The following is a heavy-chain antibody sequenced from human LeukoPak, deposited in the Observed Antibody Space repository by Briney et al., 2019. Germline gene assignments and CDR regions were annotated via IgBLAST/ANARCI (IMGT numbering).Heavy chain of an antibody. Sequence: PGGSLRPSCAASGFTFSSYAMHWVRQAPGKGLEWVAVISYDGSNKYYADSVKGRFTISRDNSKNTLYLQMNSLRAEDTAVYYCARDSGYSSSWAFQHWGQGTLVTVSS. V-gene: IGHV3-30-3*01. D-gene: IGHD6-13*01. J-gene: IGHJ1*01. CDR2: ISYDGSNK. CDR1: GFTFSSYA. CDR3: ARDSGYSSSWAFQH.